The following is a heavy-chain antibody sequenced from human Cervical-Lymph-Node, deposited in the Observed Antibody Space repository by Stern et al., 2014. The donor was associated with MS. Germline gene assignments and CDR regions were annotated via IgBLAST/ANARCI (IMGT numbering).Heavy chain of an antibody. CDR1: GYTFTNYD. CDR3: ARSDYGDWDS. V-gene: IGHV1-8*01. J-gene: IGHJ4*02. D-gene: IGHD4-17*01. Sequence: EQLVESGAEVRKPWASVKVSCKASGYTFTNYDIHWVRQATGQGLEWMGWMNPSSGHTAYAQNFQGRVTMTRDTSISTAYMELSSLRSEDTALYYCARSDYGDWDSWGQGTLVTVSS. CDR2: MNPSSGHT.